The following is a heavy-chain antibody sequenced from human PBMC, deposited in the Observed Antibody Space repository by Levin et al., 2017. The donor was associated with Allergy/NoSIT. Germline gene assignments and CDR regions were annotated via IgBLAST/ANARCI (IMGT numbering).Heavy chain of an antibody. Sequence: GGSLRLSCAGSGFTFSDYAMSWVRQAPGKGLEWVSGISGSGRKTYYADSVKGRFTISRDNSKDTLHLQMNSLRAEDTALYYCAKDRMYVGYCTGGVCQDNAFDLWGQGTMVTVSS. D-gene: IGHD2-8*02. V-gene: IGHV3-23*01. J-gene: IGHJ3*01. CDR2: ISGSGRKT. CDR3: AKDRMYVGYCTGGVCQDNAFDL. CDR1: GFTFSDYA.